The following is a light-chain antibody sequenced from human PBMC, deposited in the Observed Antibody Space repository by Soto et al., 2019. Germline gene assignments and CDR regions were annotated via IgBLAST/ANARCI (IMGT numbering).Light chain of an antibody. Sequence: EIVLTQSPGTLSLSPGERATLSCRASQSVSSDYLAWYQQKPGQAPRLLIYGASSRATGIPDRFRGSGSGTDFTLTISRLEPEDFAVYYCQQYANSPLTFGGGTKVEIK. CDR1: QSVSSDY. V-gene: IGKV3-20*01. CDR3: QQYANSPLT. CDR2: GAS. J-gene: IGKJ4*01.